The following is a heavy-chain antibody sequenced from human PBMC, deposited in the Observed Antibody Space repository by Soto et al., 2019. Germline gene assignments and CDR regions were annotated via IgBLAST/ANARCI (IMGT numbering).Heavy chain of an antibody. CDR2: INHSGRA. CDR1: SGSFSGYY. D-gene: IGHD2-2*01. Sequence: SETLSLTCAVYSGSFSGYYWTWIRQPPGKGLEWIGEINHSGRANYNPSLKSRVTMSVDTSKNQFSLKLSSVTAADTAVYYCARGAYCRSTNCYGGFDSRGQGTLVPVSS. CDR3: ARGAYCRSTNCYGGFDS. V-gene: IGHV4-34*01. J-gene: IGHJ4*02.